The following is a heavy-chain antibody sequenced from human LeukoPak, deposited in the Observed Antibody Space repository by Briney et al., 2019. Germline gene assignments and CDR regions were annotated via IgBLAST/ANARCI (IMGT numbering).Heavy chain of an antibody. CDR1: GYTFTSYY. Sequence: ASVKVSCKASGYTFTSYYIHWVRQAPGQGLEWMGKINSSGDSTNYAQKFQGRVTMTTDTSTSTVYMELSSLRSEDTAVYYCARTLSDSGLSYWGQGTLVTVSS. CDR2: INSSGDST. V-gene: IGHV1-46*01. J-gene: IGHJ4*02. CDR3: ARTLSDSGLSY. D-gene: IGHD3/OR15-3a*01.